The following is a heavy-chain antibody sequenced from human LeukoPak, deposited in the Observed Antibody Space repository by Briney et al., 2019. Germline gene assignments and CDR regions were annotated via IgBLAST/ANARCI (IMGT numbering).Heavy chain of an antibody. CDR3: ARGGYDFWSGYSRFGALYYMDV. V-gene: IGHV1-8*03. CDR1: GYTFTSYD. CDR2: MNPNSGNT. D-gene: IGHD3-3*01. J-gene: IGHJ6*03. Sequence: ASVKVSCKVSGYTFTSYDINWVRQATGQGLEWMGWMNPNSGNTGYAQKFQGRVTITRNTSISTAYMELSSLRSEDTAVYYCARGGYDFWSGYSRFGALYYMDVWGKGTTVTVSS.